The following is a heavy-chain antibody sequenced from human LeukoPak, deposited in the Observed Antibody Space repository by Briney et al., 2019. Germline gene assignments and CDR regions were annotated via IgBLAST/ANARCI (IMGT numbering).Heavy chain of an antibody. CDR1: AFIFSGHW. CDR2: IKEDGSER. V-gene: IGHV3-7*03. J-gene: IGHJ4*02. D-gene: IGHD3-10*01. Sequence: GGSLRLSCEGSAFIFSGHWMNWVRQTPGKGLEWVASIKEDGSERQYVDSVKGRFSISRDNTKGSLFLQLNSLRAEDTAVYYCTRSYYGSGRPRSYFDHWGQGTLVTVSS. CDR3: TRSYYGSGRPRSYFDH.